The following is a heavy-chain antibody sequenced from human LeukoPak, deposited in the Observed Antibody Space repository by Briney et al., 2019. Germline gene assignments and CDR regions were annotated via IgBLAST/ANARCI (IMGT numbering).Heavy chain of an antibody. D-gene: IGHD3-22*01. J-gene: IGHJ4*02. Sequence: TSETLSLTCTVSGVSISRYYWSWIRQPPGKGLEWIGYIYYSGSTNYNPSLKSRATISVDTSRNQFSLKLSSVTAADTAVYYCARDRYYYDSSGYDPYFDYWGQGTLVTVSS. CDR3: ARDRYYYDSSGYDPYFDY. CDR1: GVSISRYY. V-gene: IGHV4-59*12. CDR2: IYYSGST.